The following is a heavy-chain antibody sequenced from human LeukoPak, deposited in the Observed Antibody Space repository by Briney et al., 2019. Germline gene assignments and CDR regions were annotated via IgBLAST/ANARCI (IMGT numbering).Heavy chain of an antibody. CDR3: ARGRGGYYYYYYMDV. CDR2: IKPDGSEK. D-gene: IGHD2-15*01. J-gene: IGHJ6*03. V-gene: IGHV3-7*03. Sequence: GGSLRLSCAASGFTFSTYWMTWVRQAPGKGLEWVANIKPDGSEKYYVDSVKRRFTISRDNAKNSVSLQMNSLRSEDTAVYYCARGRGGYYYYYYMDVWGKGTTVTISS. CDR1: GFTFSTYW.